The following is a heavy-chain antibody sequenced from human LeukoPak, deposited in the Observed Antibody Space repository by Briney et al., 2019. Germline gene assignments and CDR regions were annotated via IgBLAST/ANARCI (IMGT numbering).Heavy chain of an antibody. CDR2: ISGSGGST. CDR1: GFTFSSYA. J-gene: IGHJ5*02. CDR3: AKVSGVGGWPNWFDP. D-gene: IGHD6-19*01. V-gene: IGHV3-23*01. Sequence: GGSLRLSCAASGFTFSSYAMSWVRQAPGKGLEWVSAISGSGGSTYYADSVKGRFTISRDNSKNTLYLQMNSLRAEDTAVYYCAKVSGVGGWPNWFDPWGQGTLVAVSS.